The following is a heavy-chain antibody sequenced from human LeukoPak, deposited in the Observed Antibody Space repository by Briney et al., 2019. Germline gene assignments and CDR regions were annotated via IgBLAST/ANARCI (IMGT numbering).Heavy chain of an antibody. Sequence: SQTLSLTCTVSGGSISSYYWSWIRQPPGKGLEWIGYIYYSGSTNYNPSLKSRVTISVDTSKNQFSLKLSSVTAADTAVYYCARGEGGYDSWGQGTLVTVSS. CDR3: ARGEGGYDS. V-gene: IGHV4-59*01. CDR1: GGSISSYY. J-gene: IGHJ5*02. CDR2: IYYSGST. D-gene: IGHD5-12*01.